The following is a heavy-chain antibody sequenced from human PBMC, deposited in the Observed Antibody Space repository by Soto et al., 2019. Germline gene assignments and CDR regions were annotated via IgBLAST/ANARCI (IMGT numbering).Heavy chain of an antibody. Sequence: GESLKISCAASGFTFSSYSMNWVRQAPGKGLEWVSSISSSSSYIYYADSVKGRFTISRDNAKNSLYLQMNSLRAEDTAVYYCARVLTGTTAFDYWVQGSLVTVSS. J-gene: IGHJ4*02. V-gene: IGHV3-21*01. CDR3: ARVLTGTTAFDY. D-gene: IGHD1-7*01. CDR2: ISSSSSYI. CDR1: GFTFSSYS.